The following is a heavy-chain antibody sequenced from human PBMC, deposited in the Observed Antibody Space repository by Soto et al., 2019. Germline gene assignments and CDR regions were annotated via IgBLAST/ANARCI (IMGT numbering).Heavy chain of an antibody. CDR1: GYTFTSYG. Sequence: QVQLVQSGAAVKKPGASVKVSCKASGYTFTSYGISWVRQAPGQGLEWMGWISAYNGNTNYAQKLQGRVTMTTDTSTSTAYMELRSLRSDVTAVYYCARHRSFGLDLWFGGDGFDPWGQGTLVTVSS. V-gene: IGHV1-18*01. J-gene: IGHJ5*02. D-gene: IGHD3-10*01. CDR2: ISAYNGNT. CDR3: ARHRSFGLDLWFGGDGFDP.